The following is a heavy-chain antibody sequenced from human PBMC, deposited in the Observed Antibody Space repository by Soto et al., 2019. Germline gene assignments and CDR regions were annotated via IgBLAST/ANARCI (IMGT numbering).Heavy chain of an antibody. CDR3: ARESGYGSGSSVTHYLDC. CDR1: GFTLRRYW. J-gene: IGHJ4*01. CDR2: IKTDAIEK. D-gene: IGHD3-10*01. Sequence: PGGSLRLSCAASGFTLRRYWMRCVRHAPVKGLEWLATIKTDAIEKKYVDSVNVRFTMSRYNSKTSLSLQLDSLRAEDTAVYYCARESGYGSGSSVTHYLDCWGRGTLVTFSS. V-gene: IGHV3-7*01.